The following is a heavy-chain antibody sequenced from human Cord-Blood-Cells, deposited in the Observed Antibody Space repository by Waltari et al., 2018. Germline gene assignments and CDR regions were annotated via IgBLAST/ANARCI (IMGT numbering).Heavy chain of an antibody. CDR1: GFTFSSYG. D-gene: IGHD7-27*01. CDR2: ISYDGSNK. V-gene: IGHV3-30*18. J-gene: IGHJ3*02. Sequence: QVQLVESGGGVVQPGRSLRLYCAASGFTFSSYGLHWVRQAPGKGLEWVAVISYDGSNKYYADSVKGRFTISRDNSKNTLYLQMNSLRAEDTAVYYCAKDLSWGAFDIWGQGTMVTVSS. CDR3: AKDLSWGAFDI.